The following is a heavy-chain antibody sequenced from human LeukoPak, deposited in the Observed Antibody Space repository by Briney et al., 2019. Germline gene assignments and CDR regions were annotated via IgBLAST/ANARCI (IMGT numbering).Heavy chain of an antibody. J-gene: IGHJ6*03. CDR3: ARGATVTSYHYYYYMDV. Sequence: SETLSLTCAVYGGSFSGYYWSWIRQPPGKGLEWIGEINHSGSTNYNPSLKSRVTISVDTSKNQFSLKLSSVTAADTAVYYCARGATVTSYHYYYYMDVWGKGTTVTVSS. CDR2: INHSGST. V-gene: IGHV4-34*01. D-gene: IGHD4-11*01. CDR1: GGSFSGYY.